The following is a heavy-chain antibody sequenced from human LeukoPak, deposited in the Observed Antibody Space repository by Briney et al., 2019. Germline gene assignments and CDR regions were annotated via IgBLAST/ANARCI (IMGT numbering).Heavy chain of an antibody. CDR1: GFTFSSYG. D-gene: IGHD3-10*01. CDR2: ISGSGGST. CDR3: AKLWFGELLAY. Sequence: GGSLRLSCAASGFTFSSYGMSWVRQAPGKGLEWVSAISGSGGSTYNADSVKGRFTISRDNSKNTLYLQMNSLRAEDTAVYYCAKLWFGELLAYWGQGTLVTVSS. V-gene: IGHV3-23*01. J-gene: IGHJ4*02.